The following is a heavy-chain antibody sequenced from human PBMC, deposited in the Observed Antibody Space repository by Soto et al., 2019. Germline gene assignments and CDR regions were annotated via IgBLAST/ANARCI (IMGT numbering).Heavy chain of an antibody. Sequence: ASVKVSCKASGGTFSSYAISWVRQAPGQGLEWMGGIIPIFGTANYAQKFQGRVTMTRDTSTSTVYMELSSLRSEDTAVYYCARVGVVAAPYYYYYGMDVWGQGTTVTVSS. CDR1: GGTFSSYA. CDR3: ARVGVVAAPYYYYYGMDV. J-gene: IGHJ6*02. CDR2: IIPIFGTA. V-gene: IGHV1-69*05. D-gene: IGHD2-15*01.